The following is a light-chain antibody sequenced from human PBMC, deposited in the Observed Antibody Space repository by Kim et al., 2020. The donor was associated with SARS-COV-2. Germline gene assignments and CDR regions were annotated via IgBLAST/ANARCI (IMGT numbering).Light chain of an antibody. V-gene: IGLV2-14*03. J-gene: IGLJ3*02. CDR3: SSYTISNTLVV. CDR1: SSDIGGYNY. Sequence: QSALTQPASVSGSPGQSITISCTGTSSDIGGYNYVSWYQQHHGKAPKLMIYGVTNRPSGVSNRFPGSKSGNTGSLTISGLQAEDEADYDCSSYTISNTLVVFGGGTQLTVL. CDR2: GVT.